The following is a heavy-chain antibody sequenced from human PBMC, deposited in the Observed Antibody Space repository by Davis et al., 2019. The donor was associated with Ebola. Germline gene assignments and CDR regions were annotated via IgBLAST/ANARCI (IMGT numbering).Heavy chain of an antibody. V-gene: IGHV3-53*01. J-gene: IGHJ5*02. D-gene: IGHD3-22*01. CDR3: ARDDTSMIVARWSWFDP. CDR2: IYSGGST. Sequence: GESLKISCAASGFTVSSNYMSWVRQAPGKGLEWVSVIYSGGSTYYADSVKGRFTISRDNSKNTLYLQMNSLRAEDTAVYYCARDDTSMIVARWSWFDPWGQGTLVTVSS. CDR1: GFTVSSNY.